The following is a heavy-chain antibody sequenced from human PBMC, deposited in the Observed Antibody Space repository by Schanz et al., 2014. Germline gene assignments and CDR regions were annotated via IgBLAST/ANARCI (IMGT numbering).Heavy chain of an antibody. J-gene: IGHJ3*02. D-gene: IGHD4-17*01. CDR3: ARKMKLGVYGGKRHDSLDI. CDR2: IGNGGVTI. CDR1: GFPFSDYF. Sequence: QVQLVDSGGGLVKPGGSLRLSCTASGFPFSDYFMAWIRQPPGRGLEWVSYIGNGGVTIYYADSVKGRFTISRDNSKNSLYLQMNSLRAEDTAVYYCARKMKLGVYGGKRHDSLDIWGQGTMVTVSS. V-gene: IGHV3-11*04.